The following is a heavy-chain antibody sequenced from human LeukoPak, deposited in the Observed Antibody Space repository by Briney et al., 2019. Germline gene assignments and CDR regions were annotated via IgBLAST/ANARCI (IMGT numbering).Heavy chain of an antibody. CDR3: AKDVRYYYDSSGYHPDAFDI. V-gene: IGHV3-23*01. CDR1: GFTFSGYA. CDR2: ISGRGGST. J-gene: IGHJ3*02. Sequence: PGGSLRLSCAASGFTFSGYAMSWVRQAPGKGLEWVSAISGRGGSTYYADSVKGRFTISRDNSKNTLYLQMNSLRAEDTAVYYCAKDVRYYYDSSGYHPDAFDIWGQGTMVTVSS. D-gene: IGHD3-22*01.